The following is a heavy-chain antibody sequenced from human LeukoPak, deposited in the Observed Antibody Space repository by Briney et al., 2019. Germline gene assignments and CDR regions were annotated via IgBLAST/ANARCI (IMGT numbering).Heavy chain of an antibody. CDR1: GGTFSSYA. V-gene: IGHV1-69*13. CDR2: IIPIFGTA. CDR3: ARERSGCYISMYDY. J-gene: IGHJ4*02. D-gene: IGHD3-3*01. Sequence: ASVKVSCKASGGTFSSYAISWVRQAPGQGLEWMGGIIPIFGTANYAQKFQGRVTITADESTSTAYMELSSLRSEDTAVYYCARERSGCYISMYDYWGQGTLVTVSS.